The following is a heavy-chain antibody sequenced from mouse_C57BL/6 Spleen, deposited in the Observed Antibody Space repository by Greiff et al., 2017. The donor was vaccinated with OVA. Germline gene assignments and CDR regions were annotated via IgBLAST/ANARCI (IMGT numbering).Heavy chain of an antibody. CDR3: ARWDYYGSSYDY. Sequence: VQLQQPGAELVKPGASVKLSCKASGYTFTSYWMHWVKQRPGQGLEWIGMIHPNSGSTNYNEKFKSKATLTVDQSSSTADMQLSSLTSEDSAVYSCARWDYYGSSYDYWGQGTTLTVSS. CDR1: GYTFTSYW. V-gene: IGHV1-64*01. D-gene: IGHD1-1*01. J-gene: IGHJ2*01. CDR2: IHPNSGST.